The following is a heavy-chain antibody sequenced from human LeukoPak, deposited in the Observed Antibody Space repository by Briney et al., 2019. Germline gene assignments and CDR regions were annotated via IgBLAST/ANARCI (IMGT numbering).Heavy chain of an antibody. V-gene: IGHV5-51*01. D-gene: IGHD2-2*03. CDR1: GYSFTSYW. Sequence: LGEPLKISCLGSGYSFTSYWSGWVRQMPGKGLGWMGIIYPGDSDTRYSPSFQGQVTISADKSITTAYLQWSALKASDTAKYYCARLGYCSSTSCKRGGLDYWGQGTPVTVSS. CDR2: IYPGDSDT. J-gene: IGHJ4*02. CDR3: ARLGYCSSTSCKRGGLDY.